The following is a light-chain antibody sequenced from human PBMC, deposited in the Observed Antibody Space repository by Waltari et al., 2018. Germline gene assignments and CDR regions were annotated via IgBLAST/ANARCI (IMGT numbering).Light chain of an antibody. Sequence: LVLTQSPSASASLGASVKLTCTLSSGYSSNVIAWLQQQPGKGPRDLMKVNSDGSHRKGDDIPDRFSASNSGTEYYLTISSLHSEDEADYYCQTGGHGTWVFGGGTKLTVL. CDR3: QTGGHGTWV. CDR1: SGYSSNV. V-gene: IGLV4-69*01. J-gene: IGLJ3*02. CDR2: VNSDGSH.